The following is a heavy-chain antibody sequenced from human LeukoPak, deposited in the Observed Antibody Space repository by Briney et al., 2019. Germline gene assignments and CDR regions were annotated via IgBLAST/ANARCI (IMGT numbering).Heavy chain of an antibody. V-gene: IGHV3-30*03. CDR3: ARPYYYGSGSYGGFDY. CDR2: ISYDGSNK. CDR1: GFTFSSYG. Sequence: GGSLRLSCAASGFTFSSYGMHWVRQAPGKGLEWVAVISYDGSNKYYADSVKGRFTISRDNSKNTLYLQMNSLRAEDTAVYYCARPYYYGSGSYGGFDYWGQGTLVTVSS. D-gene: IGHD3-10*01. J-gene: IGHJ4*02.